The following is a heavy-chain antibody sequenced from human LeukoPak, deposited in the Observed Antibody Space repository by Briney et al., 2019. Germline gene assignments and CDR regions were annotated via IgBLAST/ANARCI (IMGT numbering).Heavy chain of an antibody. CDR3: ARKGDV. Sequence: PSETLSLTCTVSGGSISSYYWSWIRQPPGKGLEWIGYIYYSGSTNYNPSLKSRVTISVDTSKNQFSLKLSSVTAAVTAVYYCARKGDVWGKGTTVTVSS. CDR1: GGSISSYY. J-gene: IGHJ6*04. V-gene: IGHV4-59*01. CDR2: IYYSGST.